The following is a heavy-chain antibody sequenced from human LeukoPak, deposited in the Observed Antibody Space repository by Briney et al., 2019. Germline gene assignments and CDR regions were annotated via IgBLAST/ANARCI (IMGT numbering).Heavy chain of an antibody. V-gene: IGHV4-34*01. CDR3: ARVGVQIVVVPAATTQTTYYYYMDV. CDR1: GGSFRGYY. D-gene: IGHD2-2*01. CDR2: INHSGST. Sequence: SETLSFTCADYGGSFRGYYWSWIRQPPGKGLQWIGEINHSGSTNYNPSLKSRVTISVDTSKNQFSLKLSSVTAADTAMYYCARVGVQIVVVPAATTQTTYYYYMDVWGKGNTVTVSS. J-gene: IGHJ6*03.